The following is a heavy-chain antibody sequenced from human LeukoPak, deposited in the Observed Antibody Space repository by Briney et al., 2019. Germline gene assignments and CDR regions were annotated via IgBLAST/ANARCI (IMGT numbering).Heavy chain of an antibody. V-gene: IGHV3-23*01. CDR3: QRETDAFDI. Sequence: GGSLRLSCAASGFTFSSYAMSWVRQAPGKGLEWVSVISGSGGSTYYADAVKGRFTISRDNSKNTLYLQMNSLRAEDTAVYYCQRETDAFDIWGQGTMVTVSS. CDR1: GFTFSSYA. J-gene: IGHJ3*02. CDR2: ISGSGGST. D-gene: IGHD1-26*01.